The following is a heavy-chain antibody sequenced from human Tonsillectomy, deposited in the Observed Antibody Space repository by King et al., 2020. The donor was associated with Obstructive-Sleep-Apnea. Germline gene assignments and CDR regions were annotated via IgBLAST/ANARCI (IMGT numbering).Heavy chain of an antibody. V-gene: IGHV3-11*01. Sequence: VQLVESGGGLVKPGGSLRLSCAASGFIFSDYYMSWIRQAPGKGLEWVSYISSSGSTIYYADSVKGRFTISRDNANNSLYLQMNSLRVEDTAVYYCAREGLWGPRWSPMEAFDIWGQGTMVTVSS. CDR3: AREGLWGPRWSPMEAFDI. J-gene: IGHJ3*02. CDR2: ISSSGSTI. CDR1: GFIFSDYY. D-gene: IGHD4-23*01.